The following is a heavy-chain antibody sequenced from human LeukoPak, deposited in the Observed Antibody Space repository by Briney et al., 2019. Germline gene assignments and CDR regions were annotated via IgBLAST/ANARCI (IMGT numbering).Heavy chain of an antibody. CDR3: ATHFWSGYSPFDY. D-gene: IGHD3-3*02. CDR2: ISSSSSYT. J-gene: IGHJ4*02. V-gene: IGHV3-11*06. CDR1: GGSISSSSYY. Sequence: LSLTCTVSGGSISSSSYYWGWIRQPPGKGLEWVSYISSSSSYTNYADSVKGRFTISRDNAKNSLYLQMNSLRAEDTAVYYCATHFWSGYSPFDYWGQGTLVTVSS.